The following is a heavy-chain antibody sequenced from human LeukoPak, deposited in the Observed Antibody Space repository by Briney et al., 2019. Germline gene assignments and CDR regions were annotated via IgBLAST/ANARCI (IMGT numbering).Heavy chain of an antibody. CDR2: MNPNSGNT. CDR3: ARDYGSGITYFGY. Sequence: GASVKVSCKASGYTFTSYDINWVRQATGQGLEWMGWMNPNSGNTNYAQKLQGRVTMTTDTSTSTAYMELRSLRSDDTAVYYCARDYGSGITYFGYWGQGTLVTVSS. D-gene: IGHD3-10*01. J-gene: IGHJ4*02. CDR1: GYTFTSYD. V-gene: IGHV1-18*01.